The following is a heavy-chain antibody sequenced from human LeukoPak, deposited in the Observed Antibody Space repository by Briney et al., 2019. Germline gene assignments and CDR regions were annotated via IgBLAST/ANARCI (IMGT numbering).Heavy chain of an antibody. CDR1: GGSISSSSYY. CDR3: ARQEGYSYEPYFDY. CDR2: IHYSGGA. J-gene: IGHJ4*02. Sequence: ETLSLTCTVSGGSISSSSYYWGWIRQAPGKALEWIGNIHYSGGAYYRPSLKSRVTISVDTSKNQFSLKLSSVTAADTAVYYCARQEGYSYEPYFDYWGQGTLVTVSS. D-gene: IGHD5-18*01. V-gene: IGHV4-39*01.